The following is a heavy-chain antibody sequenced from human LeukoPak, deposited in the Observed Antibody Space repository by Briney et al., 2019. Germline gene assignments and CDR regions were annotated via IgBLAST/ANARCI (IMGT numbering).Heavy chain of an antibody. J-gene: IGHJ4*02. D-gene: IGHD3-3*01. CDR2: IYTSGGT. CDR3: ARELGFWSGYYVDY. V-gene: IGHV4-4*07. CDR1: GGSISSYY. Sequence: SETLSLTCTVSGGSISSYYWSWIRQPAGKGLEWIGRIYTSGGTNYNPSLKSRVTMSVDTSKNQVSLKLSSVTAADTAVYCARELGFWSGYYVDYWGQGTLVTVSS.